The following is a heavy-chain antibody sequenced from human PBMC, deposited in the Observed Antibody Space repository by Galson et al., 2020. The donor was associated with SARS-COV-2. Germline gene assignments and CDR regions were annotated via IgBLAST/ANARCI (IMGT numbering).Heavy chain of an antibody. CDR1: GYTFTSYG. CDR2: ISPYHGNT. CDR3: ARDLFCSGGSCPTALDY. Sequence: ASVKVSCQASGYTFTSYGISWVRQAPGQGLEWMGWISPYHGNTNYAQKLQGRVTMTTDTSTSTAYMELRSLRSDDTAVYYCARDLFCSGGSCPTALDYWGQGTLVTVSS. D-gene: IGHD2-15*01. V-gene: IGHV1-18*01. J-gene: IGHJ4*02.